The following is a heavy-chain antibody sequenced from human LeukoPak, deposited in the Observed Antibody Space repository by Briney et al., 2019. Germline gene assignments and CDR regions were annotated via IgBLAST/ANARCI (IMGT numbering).Heavy chain of an antibody. D-gene: IGHD1-1*01. CDR1: GFTVSSNY. Sequence: GGPLRLSCAASGFTVSSNYMSWVRQAPGKGLEWVSVIYSGGSTYYADSVKGRFTISRDSSKNTLYLQMNTLRAEDTAVYYCARDGRPKGFPGLDYWGQEPWSPSPQ. CDR3: ARDGRPKGFPGLDY. V-gene: IGHV3-53*01. CDR2: IYSGGST. J-gene: IGHJ4*01.